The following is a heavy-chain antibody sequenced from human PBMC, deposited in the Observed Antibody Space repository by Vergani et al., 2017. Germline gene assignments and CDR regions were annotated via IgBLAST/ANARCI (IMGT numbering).Heavy chain of an antibody. Sequence: EVQLVESGGGLVQPGGSLRLSCAASGFTFSSYWMSWVRQAPGKGLEWVANIKQDGSEKYYVDSVKGRFTISRDNAKNTLYLQMNSLRAEDTAVYYCAKDDEDDCYGLGDYWGQGTLVTVSS. V-gene: IGHV3-7*03. CDR2: IKQDGSEK. J-gene: IGHJ4*02. CDR1: GFTFSSYW. D-gene: IGHD2-21*02. CDR3: AKDDEDDCYGLGDY.